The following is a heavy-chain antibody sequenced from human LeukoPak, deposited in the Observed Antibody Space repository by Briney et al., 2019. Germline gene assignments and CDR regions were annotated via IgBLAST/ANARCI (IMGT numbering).Heavy chain of an antibody. CDR2: INHSGST. Sequence: SETLSLTCAFYGGSFSGYYWSWIRQPPGKGLEWIGEINHSGSTNYNPSLKSRVTISVDTSKNQFSLKLSSVTAADTAVYYCARVRMRYCSSTSCFAPFDYWGQGTLVTVSS. D-gene: IGHD2-2*01. CDR1: GGSFSGYY. CDR3: ARVRMRYCSSTSCFAPFDY. V-gene: IGHV4-34*01. J-gene: IGHJ4*02.